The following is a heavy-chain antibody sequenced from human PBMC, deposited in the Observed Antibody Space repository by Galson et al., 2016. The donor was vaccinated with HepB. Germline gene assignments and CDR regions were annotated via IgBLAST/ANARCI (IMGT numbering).Heavy chain of an antibody. Sequence: PALVKPTQTLTLTCTFSGFSLSTTGMCVSWFRQPPGKALEWLALIDWDDDENYNTSLKTRLTISKDTSKNQVVLTMTNMDPVDTATYYCARIRRDTSGYPIDYRGQGTLVTVSS. CDR1: GFSLSTTGMC. V-gene: IGHV2-70*01. CDR3: ARIRRDTSGYPIDY. CDR2: IDWDDDE. D-gene: IGHD3-22*01. J-gene: IGHJ4*02.